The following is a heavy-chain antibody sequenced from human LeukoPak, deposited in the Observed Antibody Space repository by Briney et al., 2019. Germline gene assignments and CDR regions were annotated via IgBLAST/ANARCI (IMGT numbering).Heavy chain of an antibody. D-gene: IGHD2-15*01. CDR2: ISGSGGST. V-gene: IGHV3-23*01. Sequence: GGSLRLSCAASGFTFRSYAMSWVRQAPGKGLEWVSAISGSGGSTYYADSVKGRFTISRDNSKNTLYLQMNSLRAEDTAVYYCAKGEGYCSGGSCYSHGVFDYWGQGTLVTVSS. J-gene: IGHJ4*02. CDR1: GFTFRSYA. CDR3: AKGEGYCSGGSCYSHGVFDY.